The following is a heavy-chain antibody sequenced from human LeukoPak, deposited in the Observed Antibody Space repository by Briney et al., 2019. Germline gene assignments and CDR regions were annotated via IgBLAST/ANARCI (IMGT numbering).Heavy chain of an antibody. Sequence: GGSLRLSCAASGFTFNSYGMHWVRQAPGKGLEWVAVISYDGSNKYYADSVKGRFTISRDNSKNTLYLQMNSLRAEDTAVYYCAKDTLHYSINWGSDYWGQGTLVTVSS. D-gene: IGHD7-27*01. CDR1: GFTFNSYG. CDR3: AKDTLHYSINWGSDY. J-gene: IGHJ4*02. V-gene: IGHV3-30*18. CDR2: ISYDGSNK.